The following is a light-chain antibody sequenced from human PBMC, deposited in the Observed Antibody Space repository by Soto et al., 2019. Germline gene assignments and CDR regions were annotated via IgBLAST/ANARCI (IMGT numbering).Light chain of an antibody. CDR2: GAS. Sequence: EIVMTQFPATLSVSPGERVTLSCWASQRIYTNLAWYQHTPGQAPRLLLYGASSRATGIPDRFSGSGSGTDFTLTISRLEPEDFAVYYCQQYGSSPQTFGQGTKVDIK. CDR3: QQYGSSPQT. CDR1: QRIYTN. J-gene: IGKJ1*01. V-gene: IGKV3-20*01.